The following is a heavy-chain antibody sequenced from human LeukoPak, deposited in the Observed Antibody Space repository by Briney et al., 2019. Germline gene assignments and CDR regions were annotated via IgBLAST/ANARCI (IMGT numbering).Heavy chain of an antibody. CDR2: INHSGST. CDR3: SRVRYSDSSVLTRKRSYYFDY. V-gene: IGHV4-34*10. J-gene: IGHJ4*02. Sequence: SETLSLTCAVYGGSFSSYYWSWIRQPPGKGLEWVGEINHSGSTNYNPSPKSRITISVDTSTNKFYLTLSFMTAADTAAYYCSRVRYSDSSVLTRKRSYYFDYWGRGTLVTVSS. CDR1: GGSFSSYY. D-gene: IGHD3-22*01.